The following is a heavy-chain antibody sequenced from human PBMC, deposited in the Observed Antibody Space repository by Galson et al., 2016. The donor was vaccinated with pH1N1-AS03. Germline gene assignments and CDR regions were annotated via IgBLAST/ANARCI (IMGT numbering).Heavy chain of an antibody. Sequence: SLRLSCAGSGFTFNNTWMSWVRQAPGEGLEWVGRTKSKTDGGTTEYAAPVKGRFTISRDDSRDTLHLQMNSLKTEDSALYYCVTGGNNFGHEYWGQGTLVTVSS. CDR2: TKSKTDGGTT. V-gene: IGHV3-15*01. J-gene: IGHJ4*01. CDR1: GFTFNNTW. D-gene: IGHD5-18*01. CDR3: VTGGNNFGHEY.